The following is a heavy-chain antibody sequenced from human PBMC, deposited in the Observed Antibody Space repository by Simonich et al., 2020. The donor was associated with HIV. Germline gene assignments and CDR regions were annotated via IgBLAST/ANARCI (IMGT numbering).Heavy chain of an antibody. V-gene: IGHV4-59*12. J-gene: IGHJ2*01. D-gene: IGHD3-22*01. CDR2: IYYSGST. Sequence: QVQLQESGPGLVKPSGTLSLTCTVSGGSISGYYWSWILQPPGKGLEWIGYIYYSGSTHYDPPLKSRVTISVATSKNQFSLKLSSVTAADTAVYYCARRGHYYDSFDLWGRGTLVTVSS. CDR3: ARRGHYYDSFDL. CDR1: GGSISGYY.